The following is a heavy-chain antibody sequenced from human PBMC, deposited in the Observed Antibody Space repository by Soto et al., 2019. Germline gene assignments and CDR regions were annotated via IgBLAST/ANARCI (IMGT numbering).Heavy chain of an antibody. CDR3: ANLGGYGVSVTY. CDR1: GFTFSSYG. V-gene: IGHV3-30*18. CDR2: ISYDGSNK. D-gene: IGHD5-18*01. Sequence: GGSLRLSCAASGFTFSSYGMHWVRQAPGKGLEWVAVISYDGSNKYYADSVKGRFTISRDNSKNTLYLQMNSLRAEDTAVYYCANLGGYGVSVTYWGQGTLVTVSS. J-gene: IGHJ4*02.